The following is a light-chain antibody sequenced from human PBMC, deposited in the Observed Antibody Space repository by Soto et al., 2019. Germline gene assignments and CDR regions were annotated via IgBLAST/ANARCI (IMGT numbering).Light chain of an antibody. J-gene: IGLJ3*02. CDR1: NSDVGGYNY. Sequence: QSALTQPASVSGSPGQSVTISCTGTNSDVGGYNYVSWFQQYPGKAPELMVYEVSNRPSGVSNRFSGSKSGNTASLTISGLQADADADYFCSSFTTSSTWVFGGGTQLTVL. V-gene: IGLV2-14*01. CDR3: SSFTTSSTWV. CDR2: EVS.